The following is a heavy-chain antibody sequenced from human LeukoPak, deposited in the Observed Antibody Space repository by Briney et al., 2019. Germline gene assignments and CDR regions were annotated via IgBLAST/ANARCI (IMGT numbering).Heavy chain of an antibody. CDR3: ARSAMTTVTTSWGFNDYYYYMDV. Sequence: TSETLSLTCTVSGGSISSYYWSWIRQPPGKGLEWSGYIYYSGSTNYNPSLKSRVTISVDTSKNQFSLKLSSVTAADTAVYYCARSAMTTVTTSWGFNDYYYYMDVWGKGTTVTISS. D-gene: IGHD4-17*01. CDR2: IYYSGST. V-gene: IGHV4-59*01. CDR1: GGSISSYY. J-gene: IGHJ6*03.